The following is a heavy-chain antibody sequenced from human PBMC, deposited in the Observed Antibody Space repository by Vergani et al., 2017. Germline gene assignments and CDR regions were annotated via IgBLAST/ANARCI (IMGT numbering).Heavy chain of an antibody. V-gene: IGHV3-73*02. CDR2: IRSKANSYAT. Sequence: EVQLVESGGGLVQPGRSLKLSCAASGFTFSGSAMHWVRQASGKGLAWVGRIRSKANSYATAYAASVKGRFTISRDDSKNTAYLQMNSLKTEDTAVYYCTRDIVVVPAATGISVWGQGTTVTVSS. CDR3: TRDIVVVPAATGISV. J-gene: IGHJ6*02. CDR1: GFTFSGSA. D-gene: IGHD2-2*01.